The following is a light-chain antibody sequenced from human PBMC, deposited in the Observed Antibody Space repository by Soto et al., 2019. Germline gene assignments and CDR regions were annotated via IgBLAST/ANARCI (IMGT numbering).Light chain of an antibody. CDR2: QAS. CDR3: QQYSSFPWT. Sequence: DIEMTQSPSTLSASVGDRVTITCRASQSISSWLAWCQQKPGKAPKLLIYQASVLESGVPPRFSGSGSGTEFTLTISSLQPDDFATYYCQQYSSFPWTFGHGTKVEIK. J-gene: IGKJ1*01. CDR1: QSISSW. V-gene: IGKV1-5*03.